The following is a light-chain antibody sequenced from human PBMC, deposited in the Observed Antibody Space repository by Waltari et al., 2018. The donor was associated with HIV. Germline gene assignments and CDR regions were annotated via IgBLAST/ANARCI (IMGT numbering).Light chain of an antibody. CDR3: GTWDSSVSAGV. CDR1: TSNVGKNY. J-gene: IGLJ3*02. Sequence: QSVLTQPPSVSAAPGQKVTISCSGSTSNVGKNYVSWYQQFPETAPKLIIYYNNKRPSGIPDRFSGSKSGTSATLTITGLQTGDEADYYCGTWDSSVSAGVFGGGSKLTVL. V-gene: IGLV1-51*01. CDR2: YNN.